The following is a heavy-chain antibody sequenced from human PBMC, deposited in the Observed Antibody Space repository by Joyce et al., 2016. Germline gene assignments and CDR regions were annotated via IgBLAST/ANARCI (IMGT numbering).Heavy chain of an antibody. D-gene: IGHD6-25*01. CDR2: ISYDGIYK. J-gene: IGHJ4*02. CDR1: GLTLSNYG. Sequence: QVQLVESGGGVVQPGRSLRLSCAASGLTLSNYGVHWVRQAPVKGLEWVAGISYDGIYKYYAYAVKCRFTISRDNSKNSVFLEMNSLRTEDTAVYYCAKILTATYSSGWFLDYWGQGTLVTVSS. V-gene: IGHV3-30*18. CDR3: AKILTATYSSGWFLDY.